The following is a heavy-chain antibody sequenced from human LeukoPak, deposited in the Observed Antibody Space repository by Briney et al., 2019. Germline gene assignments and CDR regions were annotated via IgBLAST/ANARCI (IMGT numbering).Heavy chain of an antibody. V-gene: IGHV1-2*02. CDR2: INPNSGGT. Sequence: GASVKVSCKASGYTFTGYYMHWVRQAPGQGLEWMGWINPNSGGTNYAQKFQGRVTMTRDTSISTAYMELSRLRSDDTAVYYCARDHSSGWYRGNNWFDPWGQGTLVTVSS. J-gene: IGHJ5*02. D-gene: IGHD6-19*01. CDR3: ARDHSSGWYRGNNWFDP. CDR1: GYTFTGYY.